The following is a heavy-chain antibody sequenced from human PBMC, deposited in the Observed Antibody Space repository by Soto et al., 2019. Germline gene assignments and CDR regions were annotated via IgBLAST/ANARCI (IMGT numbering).Heavy chain of an antibody. CDR1: GYTFTSYA. V-gene: IGHV1-3*01. D-gene: IGHD2-15*01. J-gene: IGHJ5*02. Sequence: ASVKVSCKASGYTFTSYAMHWVRQAPGQRLEWMGWINAGNGNTKYSQKFQGRVTITRDTSASTAYMELSSLRSEDTAVYYCARDFLGYCSGGSCYSGNWFDPWGQGTLVTVS. CDR3: ARDFLGYCSGGSCYSGNWFDP. CDR2: INAGNGNT.